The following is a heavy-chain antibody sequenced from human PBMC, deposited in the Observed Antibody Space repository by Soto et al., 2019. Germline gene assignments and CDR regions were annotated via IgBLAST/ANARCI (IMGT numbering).Heavy chain of an antibody. CDR1: GGSISSYY. CDR2: IYYSGST. CDR3: ARDGYSSGWYGGGFGD. D-gene: IGHD6-19*01. J-gene: IGHJ4*02. V-gene: IGHV4-59*12. Sequence: SETLSLTCTVSGGSISSYYWSWIRQPPGKGLECIGYIYYSGSTNYNPSLKSRVTISVDTSKNQFSLKLSSVTAADAAVYYCARDGYSSGWYGGGFGDWGQGTLVTVSS.